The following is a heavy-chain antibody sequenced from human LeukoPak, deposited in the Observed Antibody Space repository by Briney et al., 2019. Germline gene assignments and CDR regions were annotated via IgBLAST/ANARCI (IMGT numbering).Heavy chain of an antibody. CDR3: ARHYRYSSSYPFDY. CDR2: IYYSGST. J-gene: IGHJ4*02. V-gene: IGHV4-59*08. D-gene: IGHD6-6*01. CDR1: GGSISSYY. Sequence: SETLSLTCTVSGGSISSYYWSWIRQPPGKGLEWIGYIYYSGSTNYNPSLKSRVTISVDTSKNQFSLKLSSVTAADTAVYYCARHYRYSSSYPFDYWGQGTLVTVSS.